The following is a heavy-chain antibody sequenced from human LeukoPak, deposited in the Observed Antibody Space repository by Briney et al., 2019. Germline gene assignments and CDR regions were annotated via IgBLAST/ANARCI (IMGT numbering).Heavy chain of an antibody. Sequence: GGSLRLSCAASGFTFSSAWMTWVRQAPGKGLEWVGRIKSKTDGGTTDYAAPVKGRFTISRDDSKNTLYLQMNSLKTEDTAVYYCTTSIAAAGNFYYFDYWGQGTLVTVSS. CDR2: IKSKTDGGTT. CDR1: GFTFSSAW. V-gene: IGHV3-15*01. CDR3: TTSIAAAGNFYYFDY. J-gene: IGHJ4*02. D-gene: IGHD6-13*01.